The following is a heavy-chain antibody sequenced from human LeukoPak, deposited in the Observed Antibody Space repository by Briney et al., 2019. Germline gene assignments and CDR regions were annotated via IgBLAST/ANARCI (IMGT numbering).Heavy chain of an antibody. CDR3: AKASAMGVVRGVTFDY. D-gene: IGHD3-10*01. CDR1: VFTFDDYT. J-gene: IGHJ4*02. Sequence: PGGSLRLSCAASVFTFDDYTMHLVRQALGKGVECFSHIIWDGGSTYYADSVNGLFTISRDKSKNSLYLQMNSLRTEDTALYYCAKASAMGVVRGVTFDYWGQGTLVTVSS. CDR2: IIWDGGST. V-gene: IGHV3-43*01.